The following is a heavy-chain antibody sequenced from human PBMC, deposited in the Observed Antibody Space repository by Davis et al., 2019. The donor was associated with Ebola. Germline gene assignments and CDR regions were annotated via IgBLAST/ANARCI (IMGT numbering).Heavy chain of an antibody. J-gene: IGHJ6*02. V-gene: IGHV3-7*01. CDR3: ARDHGGNYGMDV. CDR1: GFTFSSYW. Sequence: GESLKISCAASGFTFSSYWMSWVRQAPGKGLEWVANIKQDGSEKYYVDSVKGRFTISRDNAKNSLYLQMNSLRAEDTAVYYCARDHGGNYGMDVWGQGTTVTVSS. D-gene: IGHD4-23*01. CDR2: IKQDGSEK.